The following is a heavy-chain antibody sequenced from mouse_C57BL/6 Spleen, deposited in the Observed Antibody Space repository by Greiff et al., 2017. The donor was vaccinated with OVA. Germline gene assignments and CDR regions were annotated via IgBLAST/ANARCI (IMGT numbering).Heavy chain of an antibody. CDR1: GYTFTSYG. J-gene: IGHJ4*01. CDR3: ARPDYYGSSYYYYAMDY. V-gene: IGHV1-81*01. Sequence: QVQLQQSGAELARPGASVKLSCKASGYTFTSYGISWVKQRTGQGLEWIGEIYPRSGNTYYNEKFKGKATLTADKSSSTAYMELRSLTSEDSAVYFCARPDYYGSSYYYYAMDYWGQGTSVTVSS. D-gene: IGHD1-1*01. CDR2: IYPRSGNT.